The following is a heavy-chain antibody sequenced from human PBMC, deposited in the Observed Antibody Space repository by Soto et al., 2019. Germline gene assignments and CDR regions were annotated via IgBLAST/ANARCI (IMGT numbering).Heavy chain of an antibody. CDR2: IIPIFGTA. D-gene: IGHD3-22*01. J-gene: IGHJ4*02. V-gene: IGHV1-69*13. Sequence: SVKVSCKASGGTFSSYAISWVRQAPGQVLEWMGGIIPIFGTANYAQKFQGRVTITADESTSTAYMELSSLRSDDTAVYYCEIGRRGYYYNFDYWGQGTLVTVSS. CDR3: EIGRRGYYYNFDY. CDR1: GGTFSSYA.